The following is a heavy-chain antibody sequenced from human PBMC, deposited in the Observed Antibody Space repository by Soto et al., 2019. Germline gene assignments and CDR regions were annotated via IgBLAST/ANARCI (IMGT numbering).Heavy chain of an antibody. CDR3: ARGPATIYDILTGYPYYFDY. CDR2: INHSGST. J-gene: IGHJ4*02. CDR1: GGSFSGYY. Sequence: PSETLSLTCAVYGGSFSGYYWSWIRQPPGKGLEWIGEINHSGSTNYNPSLKSRVTISVDTSKNQFSLKLSSVTAADMAVYYCARGPATIYDILTGYPYYFDYWGQGTLVTVSS. D-gene: IGHD3-9*01. V-gene: IGHV4-34*01.